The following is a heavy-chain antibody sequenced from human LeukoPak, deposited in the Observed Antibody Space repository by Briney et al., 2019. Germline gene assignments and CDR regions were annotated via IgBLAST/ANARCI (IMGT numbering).Heavy chain of an antibody. V-gene: IGHV1-18*01. CDR3: ARAGYCSSTSCSMSGLFDP. D-gene: IGHD2-2*01. CDR2: ICANNGNT. J-gene: IGHJ5*02. CDR1: GYTFTSYG. Sequence: WASVKVSCKASGYTFTSYGISWVRQAPGQGLEWMGWICANNGNTNNAQKLQGRVTMTTDTSTSTAYMELMSLTSDYTAVYYCARAGYCSSTSCSMSGLFDPWSQGTLVTVSS.